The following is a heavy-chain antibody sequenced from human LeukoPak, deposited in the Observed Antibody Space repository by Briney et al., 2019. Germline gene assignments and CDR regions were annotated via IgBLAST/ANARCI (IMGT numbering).Heavy chain of an antibody. J-gene: IGHJ4*02. CDR2: ISNDGSST. D-gene: IGHD2-8*02. V-gene: IGHV3-74*01. Sequence: GGSLRLSCAASGFTFSSYWMHWVRQAPGKGLVWVSRISNDGSSTSYAGSVKGRFTISRDNAKNTLYLQMNSLRAEDTAVYYCARDNEYCTGGICRLDYWGQGALVTVSS. CDR1: GFTFSSYW. CDR3: ARDNEYCTGGICRLDY.